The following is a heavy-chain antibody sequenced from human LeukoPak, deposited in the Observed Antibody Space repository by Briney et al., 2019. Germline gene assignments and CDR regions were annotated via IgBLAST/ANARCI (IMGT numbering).Heavy chain of an antibody. J-gene: IGHJ2*01. CDR1: GFTLSSYG. Sequence: GGSLRLSCAASGFTLSSYGMHWVRQAPGKGLEWVAFIRYDGSNKYYADSVKGRFTISRDNSKNTLYLQMNSLRAEDTAVYYCAKRSNYYDSSGPWYFDLWGRGTLVTVSS. D-gene: IGHD3-22*01. CDR3: AKRSNYYDSSGPWYFDL. V-gene: IGHV3-30*02. CDR2: IRYDGSNK.